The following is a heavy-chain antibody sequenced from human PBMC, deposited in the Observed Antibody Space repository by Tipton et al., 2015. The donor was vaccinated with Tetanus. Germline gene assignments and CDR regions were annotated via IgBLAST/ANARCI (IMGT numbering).Heavy chain of an antibody. Sequence: TLSLTCTVSGGSISSGGYYWSWIRQHPGKGLEWIGYIYYSGSTYYNPSLKSRVTISVDTSKNQFSLKPSSVTAADTAVYYCARDRGVSRGVDYWGQGTLVTVSS. CDR1: GGSISSGGYY. CDR3: ARDRGVSRGVDY. J-gene: IGHJ4*02. V-gene: IGHV4-31*03. CDR2: IYYSGST. D-gene: IGHD3-10*01.